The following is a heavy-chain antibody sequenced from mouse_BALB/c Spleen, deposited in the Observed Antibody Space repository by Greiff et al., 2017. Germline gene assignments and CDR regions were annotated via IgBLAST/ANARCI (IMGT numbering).Heavy chain of an antibody. CDR1: GYTFTSYW. J-gene: IGHJ2*01. CDR3: ARNYGSRNGY. V-gene: IGHV1-7*01. Sequence: QVQLKESGAELAKPGASVKMSCKASGYTFTSYWMHWVKQRPGQGLEWIGYINPSTGYTEYNQKFKDKATLTADKSSSTAYMQLSSLTSEDSAVYYCARNYGSRNGYWGQGTTLTVSS. D-gene: IGHD1-1*01. CDR2: INPSTGYT.